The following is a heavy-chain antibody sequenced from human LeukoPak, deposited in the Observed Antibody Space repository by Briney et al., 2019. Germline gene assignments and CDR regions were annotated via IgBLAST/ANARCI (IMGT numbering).Heavy chain of an antibody. Sequence: IXCKGSGYSFTSYWIGWGRQVPGXXXGXMGIIYPGDSDTRYSPSFQGQVTISADKSISTAYLQWSSLKASDTAMYYCARHVDSSSSPAWQFDYWGQGTLVTVSS. D-gene: IGHD6-6*01. CDR1: GYSFTSYW. V-gene: IGHV5-51*01. CDR2: IYPGDSDT. J-gene: IGHJ4*02. CDR3: ARHVDSSSSPAWQFDY.